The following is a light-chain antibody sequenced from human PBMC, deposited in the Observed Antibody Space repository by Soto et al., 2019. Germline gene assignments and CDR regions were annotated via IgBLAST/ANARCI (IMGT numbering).Light chain of an antibody. CDR2: RNN. J-gene: IGLJ2*01. CDR1: SSNIGSNY. CDR3: AAWDDSLSGHVV. Sequence: QSVLTQPPSASGTPGQRVTISCSGSSSNIGSNYVYWYQQLPGTAPKLLIYRNNQRPSGVPDRFSGSKSGTSSSLAISGRRSADEDDYYCAAWDDSLSGHVVFGGGTKLTVL. V-gene: IGLV1-47*01.